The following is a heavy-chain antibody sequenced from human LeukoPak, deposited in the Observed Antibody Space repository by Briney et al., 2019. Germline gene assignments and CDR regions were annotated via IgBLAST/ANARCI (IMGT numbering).Heavy chain of an antibody. CDR3: AKAYYDSSGYYHFDY. Sequence: GGSLRLSCAAPGFTSSSYSMNWVRQAPGKGLEWVSSISSSSSYIYYADSVKGRFTNSRDNSKNTMYLPMNSLRAEDTAVYYCAKAYYDSSGYYHFDYWGQGTLVTVSS. V-gene: IGHV3-21*04. CDR2: ISSSSSYI. CDR1: GFTSSSYS. J-gene: IGHJ4*02. D-gene: IGHD3-22*01.